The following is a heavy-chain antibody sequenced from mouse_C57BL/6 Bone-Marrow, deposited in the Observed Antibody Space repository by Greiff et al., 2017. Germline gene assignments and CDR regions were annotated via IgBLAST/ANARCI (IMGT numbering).Heavy chain of an antibody. D-gene: IGHD2-2*01. CDR3: AVRLHRRGFAY. CDR1: GYAFTNYL. Sequence: VQLKQSGAELVRPGTSVKVSCKASGYAFTNYLIEWVKQRPGQGLEWIGVINPGSGGTNYNEKFKGKATLTADKSSSTAYMQLSSLTSEDSAVYFCAVRLHRRGFAYWGQGTLVTVSA. J-gene: IGHJ3*01. CDR2: INPGSGGT. V-gene: IGHV1-54*01.